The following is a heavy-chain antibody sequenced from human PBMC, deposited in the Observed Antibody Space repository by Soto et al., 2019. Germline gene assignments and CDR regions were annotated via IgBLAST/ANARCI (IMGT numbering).Heavy chain of an antibody. CDR2: ISYDGSNK. D-gene: IGHD6-19*01. CDR1: GFTFSSYA. J-gene: IGHJ4*02. CDR3: ARTPYSSGWYIDY. Sequence: ESGGGVVQPGRSLRLSCAASGFTFSSYAMHWVRQAPGKGLEWVAVISYDGSNKYYADSVKGRFTISRDNSKNTLYLQMNSLRAEDTAVYYCARTPYSSGWYIDYWGQGTLVTVSS. V-gene: IGHV3-30-3*01.